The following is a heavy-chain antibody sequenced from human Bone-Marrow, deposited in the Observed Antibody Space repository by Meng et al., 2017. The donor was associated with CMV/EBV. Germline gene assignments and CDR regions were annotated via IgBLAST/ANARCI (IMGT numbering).Heavy chain of an antibody. V-gene: IGHV4-34*01. CDR3: ARAGWNYDFWSGYNYYYYGMDV. D-gene: IGHD3-3*01. CDR1: GGSFSGYY. CDR2: INHSGST. J-gene: IGHJ6*02. Sequence: SETLSLTCAVYGGSFSGYYWSWIRQPPGKGLEWIGEINHSGSTNYNPSLKSRVTISVDTSKNQFSLKLSSVTAADTAVYYCARAGWNYDFWSGYNYYYYGMDVWGQGTTVTVSS.